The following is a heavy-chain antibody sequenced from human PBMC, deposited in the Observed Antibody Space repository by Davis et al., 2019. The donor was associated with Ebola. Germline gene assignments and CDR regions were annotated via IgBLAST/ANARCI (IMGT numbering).Heavy chain of an antibody. CDR2: IYHSGST. CDR3: ARDYVY. V-gene: IGHV4-34*01. Sequence: MPSETLSLTCAVYGGSFSGYYWSWIRQPPGKGLEWIGSIYHSGSTNYSPSLKRRVTISADTSKNQFSLRLSSVTAADTAVYYCARDYVYWGQGTLVAVSS. J-gene: IGHJ4*02. D-gene: IGHD3-16*01. CDR1: GGSFSGYY.